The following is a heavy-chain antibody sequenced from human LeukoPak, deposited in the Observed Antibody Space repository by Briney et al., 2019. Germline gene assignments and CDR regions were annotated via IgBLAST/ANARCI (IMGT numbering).Heavy chain of an antibody. CDR3: ARPMSYGSGSFYGMDV. V-gene: IGHV3-7*05. D-gene: IGHD3-10*01. CDR2: IKHDGSEK. J-gene: IGHJ6*02. Sequence: PGGSLRLSCAASGFTFSNYWMSWVRQTPGKGLEWVANIKHDGSEKYYVDSVKGRFTISRDNAKNSLYLQMNSLRAEDTAVYYCARPMSYGSGSFYGMDVWGQGTTVTVSS. CDR1: GFTFSNYW.